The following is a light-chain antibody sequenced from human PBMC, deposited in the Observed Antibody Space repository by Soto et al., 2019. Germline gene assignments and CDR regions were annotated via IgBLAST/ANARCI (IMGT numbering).Light chain of an antibody. CDR3: SSYTSSSTHAV. Sequence: QSALTQPASVSGSPGQSITICCTGTSSDVGGYNYVSWYQQHPGKAPKLMIYDVSNRPSGVSNRFSGSKSGNTASLTISGLQAEDEADYYCSSYTSSSTHAVFGGGTKLTVL. J-gene: IGLJ3*02. CDR1: SSDVGGYNY. CDR2: DVS. V-gene: IGLV2-14*01.